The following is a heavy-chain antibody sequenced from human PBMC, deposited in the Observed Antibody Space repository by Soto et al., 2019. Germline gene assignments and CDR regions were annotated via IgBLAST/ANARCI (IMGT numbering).Heavy chain of an antibody. J-gene: IGHJ4*02. V-gene: IGHV4-4*07. CDR3: ARQRTPVVTQAYFDH. Sequence: SETLSLTCTVSGGSISSYYWSWIRQPAGKGLEWIGRIYTSGSTNYNPSLKSRVTMSVDTSKNQFSLKLSSVTATDTAVYYCARQRTPVVTQAYFDHWGQGALVTVSS. CDR1: GGSISSYY. D-gene: IGHD2-21*02. CDR2: IYTSGST.